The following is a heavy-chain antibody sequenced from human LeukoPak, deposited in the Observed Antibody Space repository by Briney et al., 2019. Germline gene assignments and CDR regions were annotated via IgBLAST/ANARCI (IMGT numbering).Heavy chain of an antibody. CDR1: GGSISSYY. CDR2: IYYSGST. D-gene: IGHD2-15*01. V-gene: IGHV4-59*12. Sequence: SETLSLTCTVSGGSISSYYWSWIRQPPGKGLEWIGYIYYSGSTNYNPSLKSRVTISVDTSKNQFSLKLSSVTAADTAVYYCARRVPIYCSGGSCYSNAFDIWGQGTMVTVSS. CDR3: ARRVPIYCSGGSCYSNAFDI. J-gene: IGHJ3*02.